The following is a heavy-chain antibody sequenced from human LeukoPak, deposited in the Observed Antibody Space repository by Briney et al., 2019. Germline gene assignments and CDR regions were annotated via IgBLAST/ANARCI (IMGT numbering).Heavy chain of an antibody. V-gene: IGHV4-38-2*02. CDR3: ARDPSIWAENWFDP. CDR2: IYHSGST. CDR1: GYSISSGYY. J-gene: IGHJ5*02. D-gene: IGHD2-21*01. Sequence: SETLSLTCTVSGYSISSGYYWGWIRQRPGKGLEWIGSIYHSGSTYYNPSLKSRVTISVDTSKNQFSLKLSSVTAADTAVYYCARDPSIWAENWFDPWGQGTLVTVSS.